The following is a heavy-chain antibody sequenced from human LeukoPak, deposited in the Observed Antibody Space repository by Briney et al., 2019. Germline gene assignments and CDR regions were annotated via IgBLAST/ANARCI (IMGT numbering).Heavy chain of an antibody. J-gene: IGHJ6*02. CDR2: INHSGST. CDR1: GGSFSGYY. CDR3: ARGSSGYWPYYYYGMDV. Sequence: SETLSLTCAVYGGSFSGYYWSWIRQPQGKGLEWIGEINHSGSTNYNPSLKSRVTISVDTSKNQFSLKLSSVTAADTAVYYCARGSSGYWPYYYYGMDVWGQGTTVTVSS. D-gene: IGHD3-22*01. V-gene: IGHV4-34*01.